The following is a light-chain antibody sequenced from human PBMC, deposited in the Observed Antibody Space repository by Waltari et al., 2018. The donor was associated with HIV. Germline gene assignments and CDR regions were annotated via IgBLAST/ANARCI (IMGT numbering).Light chain of an antibody. J-gene: IGLJ3*02. CDR1: GSSIGTNY. Sequence: QSALTQPPSASGTPGQRVSISCSGSGSSIGTNYVYWYQQLPGTTPKLLIYKNNQRPSGVPDRFSGSKSGTSACLAISGLRSEDEADYYCASWDDSRGGLWVFGGGTTLTVL. CDR3: ASWDDSRGGLWV. CDR2: KNN. V-gene: IGLV1-47*01.